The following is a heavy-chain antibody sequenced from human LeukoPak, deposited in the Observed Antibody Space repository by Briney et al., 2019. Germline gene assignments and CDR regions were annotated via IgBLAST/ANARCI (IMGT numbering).Heavy chain of an antibody. D-gene: IGHD5-12*01. Sequence: GGSLLLSCTASGFTFGDYAMSGFRQAPGKGREGVGFIRSKAYGGTTEYAASVKGRFTISRDDSKSIAYLQMNSLKTEDTAVYYCTRDSGYVGWFDPWGQGTLVTVSS. V-gene: IGHV3-49*03. CDR3: TRDSGYVGWFDP. J-gene: IGHJ5*02. CDR2: IRSKAYGGTT. CDR1: GFTFGDYA.